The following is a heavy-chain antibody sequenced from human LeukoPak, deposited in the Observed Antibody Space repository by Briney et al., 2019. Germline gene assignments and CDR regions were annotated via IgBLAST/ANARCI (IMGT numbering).Heavy chain of an antibody. CDR1: AYTFISYY. D-gene: IGHD2-21*02. CDR2: INPSSGSP. J-gene: IGHJ6*02. Sequence: ASVKVSCKASAYTFISYYIHWVRQPPGQGLEWMGVINPSSGSPSYSHNFHGRVTMTRATATSTDYMDQGSLRPEDTAVYYCARARGVTGLYYCYRMDVWGQGTTVTVSS. CDR3: ARARGVTGLYYCYRMDV. V-gene: IGHV1-46*01.